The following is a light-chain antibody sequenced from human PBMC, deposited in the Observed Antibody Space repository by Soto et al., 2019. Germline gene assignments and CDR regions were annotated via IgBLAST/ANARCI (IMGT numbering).Light chain of an antibody. Sequence: QSVLTQPPSVSAAPGQKVTISCSGASSNIETNPVSWYRHLPGTVPKLLIHNDDKRPSGVPDRFSGSKSGTSATLGITGLQTGDEADYYCGTWDASLSAGVFGGGTKLTVL. CDR1: SSNIETNP. CDR3: GTWDASLSAGV. CDR2: NDD. J-gene: IGLJ2*01. V-gene: IGLV1-51*01.